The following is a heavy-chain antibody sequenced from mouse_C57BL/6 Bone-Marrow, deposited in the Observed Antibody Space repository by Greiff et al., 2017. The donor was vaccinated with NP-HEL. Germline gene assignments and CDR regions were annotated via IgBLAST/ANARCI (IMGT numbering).Heavy chain of an antibody. CDR2: IDPENGDT. V-gene: IGHV14-4*01. CDR3: IAYGYDTY. D-gene: IGHD2-2*01. CDR1: GFNIKDDY. Sequence: EVQLQQSGAELVRPGASVKLSCTASGFNIKDDYMHWVKQRPEQGLEWIGWIDPENGDTEYASKFQGKATITADTSSNTAYLQLSSLTYEDTAVSNCIAYGYDTYWGQSTTLTVSS. J-gene: IGHJ2*01.